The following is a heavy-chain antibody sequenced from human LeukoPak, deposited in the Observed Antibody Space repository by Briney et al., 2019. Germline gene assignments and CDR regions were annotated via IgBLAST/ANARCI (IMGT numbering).Heavy chain of an antibody. CDR1: GFTFSSYW. J-gene: IGHJ4*02. CDR2: INSDGSST. D-gene: IGHD3-22*01. Sequence: PGGSLRLSCAASGFTFSSYWMHWVRQAAGKGLVWVSRINSDGSSTSYADSVKGRVTISRDNAKNTLYLQMNSLRAEDTAVYYCARGGYYYDSSGYYPGDYWGQGTLVTVSS. V-gene: IGHV3-74*01. CDR3: ARGGYYYDSSGYYPGDY.